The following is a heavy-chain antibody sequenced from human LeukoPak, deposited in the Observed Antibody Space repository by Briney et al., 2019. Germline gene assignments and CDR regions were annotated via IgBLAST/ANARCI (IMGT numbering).Heavy chain of an antibody. J-gene: IGHJ6*02. CDR3: AKEGHEVYYYGTDV. Sequence: RGCLRLSCAASGFSSTSYAMNWVRHAPGEGLEWVSVIRDNSIITYYADSVRDRFTISRDNSKNTLFLLMNSLRAEDTATYYCAKEGHEVYYYGTDVWGQGTTVTVSS. CDR2: IRDNSIIT. V-gene: IGHV3-23*01. CDR1: GFSSTSYA.